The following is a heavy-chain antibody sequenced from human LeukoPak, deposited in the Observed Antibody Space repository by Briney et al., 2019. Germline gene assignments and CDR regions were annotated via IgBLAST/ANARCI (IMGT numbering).Heavy chain of an antibody. D-gene: IGHD5-24*01. CDR3: AKDFRDTSMFTDGYFDF. CDR2: LSGRGDSK. Sequence: GGSLRLSCSPSGFTFNNYAMSWVRQAPGKGLEWVSGLSGRGDSKYYAGSVNGRFSISRDNANNRLYLQMNNMRAEDTAVYYCAKDFRDTSMFTDGYFDFWGQGTLVTVSS. J-gene: IGHJ4*02. CDR1: GFTFNNYA. V-gene: IGHV3-23*01.